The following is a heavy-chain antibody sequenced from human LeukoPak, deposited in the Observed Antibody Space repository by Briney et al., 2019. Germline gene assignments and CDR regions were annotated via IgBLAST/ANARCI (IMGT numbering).Heavy chain of an antibody. CDR1: GFTFSSYA. CDR2: ISYDGSNK. CDR3: AKGERTFDL. D-gene: IGHD1-1*01. V-gene: IGHV3-30*04. J-gene: IGHJ4*02. Sequence: GGSLRLSCAASGFTFSSYAMHWVRQAPGKGLEWVAVISYDGSNKYYADSVKGRFTISRDKSKTTLYLQMNSLRAEDTAIYYCAKGERTFDLWGQGTLVTVSS.